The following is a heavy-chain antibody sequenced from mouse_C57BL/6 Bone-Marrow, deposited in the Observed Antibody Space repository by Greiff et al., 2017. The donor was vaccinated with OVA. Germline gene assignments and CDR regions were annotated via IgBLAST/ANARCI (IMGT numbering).Heavy chain of an antibody. V-gene: IGHV1-64*01. D-gene: IGHD1-1*01. J-gene: IGHJ3*01. CDR2: IHPNSGST. CDR3: ARGGFITTVVAHFDY. CDR1: GYTFTSYW. Sequence: VQLQQPGAELVKPGASVKLSCKASGYTFTSYWMHWVKQRPGQGLEWIGMIHPNSGSTNYNEKFKSKATLTVDKSSSTAYMQLSSLTSEDSAVYYCARGGFITTVVAHFDYWGQGTLVTVSA.